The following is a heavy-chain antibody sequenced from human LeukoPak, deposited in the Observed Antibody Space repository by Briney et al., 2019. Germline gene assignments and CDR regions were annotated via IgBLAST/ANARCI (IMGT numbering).Heavy chain of an antibody. V-gene: IGHV3-33*01. CDR2: IWYDGSHQ. CDR1: GFPFSGSG. J-gene: IGHJ4*02. Sequence: PGSSLRLSCAASGFPFSGSGMHWVRQAPGKGLEWVAVIWYDGSHQYYADSVKGRFTISRDNSKNTLDLQMNSLRAEDTAVYYCARDSSPEGFDYWGQGTLVTVSS. D-gene: IGHD6-13*01. CDR3: ARDSSPEGFDY.